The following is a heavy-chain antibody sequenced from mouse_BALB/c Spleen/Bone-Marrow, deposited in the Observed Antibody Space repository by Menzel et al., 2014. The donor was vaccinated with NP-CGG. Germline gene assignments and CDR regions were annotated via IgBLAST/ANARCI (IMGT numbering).Heavy chain of an antibody. CDR3: NPNYSHYDPMDS. Sequence: VQLQQSGAELVRSGASVRLSCTASGFNIKDYYIHWVKQRPKQGLEWIGWIDPENGDTEHAPKFQDKATVTADTSSNTALLQPSRLASEDTAVSYCNPNYSHYDPMDSWGPATSATFAS. V-gene: IGHV14-4*02. CDR2: IDPENGDT. D-gene: IGHD2-12*01. CDR1: GFNIKDYY. J-gene: IGHJ4*01.